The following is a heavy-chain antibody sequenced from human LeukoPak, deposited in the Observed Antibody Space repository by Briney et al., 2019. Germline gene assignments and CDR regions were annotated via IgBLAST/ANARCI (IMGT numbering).Heavy chain of an antibody. CDR2: IYYSGYT. J-gene: IGHJ4*02. Sequence: TSETLSLTCTVSGYSISSGYYWGWIRPPPGKGLEWIGSIYYSGYTYYNPSVESRVTISVDTSKNQFSLKLSSVTAADTAVYYCAKHYMGSYDNRGLDYWGQGSLVTVSS. CDR1: GYSISSGYY. D-gene: IGHD3-10*01. CDR3: AKHYMGSYDNRGLDY. V-gene: IGHV4-38-2*02.